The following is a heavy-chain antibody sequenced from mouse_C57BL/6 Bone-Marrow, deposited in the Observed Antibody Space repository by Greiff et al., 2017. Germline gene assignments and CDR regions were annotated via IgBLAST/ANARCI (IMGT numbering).Heavy chain of an antibody. CDR2: ILPSIGRT. CDR1: DSEVFPFAY. J-gene: IGHJ4*01. Sequence: QVQLQQSGSELRSPGSSVKLSCKDFDSEVFPFAYMSWVRQKPGHGFEWIGGILPSIGRTIYGEKFEDKATLDADTRSNTAYLELNSLTSEDSAIYYGARVPVTTVVRYYAMDYWGQGTSVTVSS. CDR3: ARVPVTTVVRYYAMDY. V-gene: IGHV15-2*01. D-gene: IGHD1-1*01.